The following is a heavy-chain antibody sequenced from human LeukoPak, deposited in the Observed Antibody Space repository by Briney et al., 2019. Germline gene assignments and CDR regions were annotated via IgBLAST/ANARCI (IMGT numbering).Heavy chain of an antibody. Sequence: GRSLRLSCAASGFTFSSFSMHWVRQAPGKGLEWVANIKQDGSEKYYADSVKGRFTISRDDTENSVYLQMNNLRAEDTAVYYCARDGIDYWGQGTLVTVSS. D-gene: IGHD1-26*01. V-gene: IGHV3-7*01. J-gene: IGHJ4*02. CDR1: GFTFSSFS. CDR3: ARDGIDY. CDR2: IKQDGSEK.